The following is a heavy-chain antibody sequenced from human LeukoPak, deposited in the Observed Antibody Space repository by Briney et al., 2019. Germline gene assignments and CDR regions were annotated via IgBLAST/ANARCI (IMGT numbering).Heavy chain of an antibody. CDR3: ARTYGDFDFWYFAV. CDR2: IYHSGST. Sequence: PSETLSLTCAVSDYSISSGYYWGWIRRPPGKGLEWIGSIYHSGSTYYNPSLKSRVTISVDTSKNQFSLKLSSVTAADTAVYYCARTYGDFDFWYFAVWGRGTLVTVSS. V-gene: IGHV4-38-2*01. CDR1: DYSISSGYY. D-gene: IGHD4-17*01. J-gene: IGHJ2*01.